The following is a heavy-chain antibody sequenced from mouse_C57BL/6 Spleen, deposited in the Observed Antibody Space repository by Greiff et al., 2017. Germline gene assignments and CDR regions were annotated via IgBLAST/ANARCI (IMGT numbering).Heavy chain of an antibody. V-gene: IGHV1-54*01. CDR2: INPGSGGT. J-gene: IGHJ4*01. CDR1: GYAFTNYL. CDR3: ARGGSSLQDARDY. D-gene: IGHD1-1*01. Sequence: QVQLQQSGAELVRPGTSVKVSCKASGYAFTNYLIEWVKQRPGQGLEWIGVINPGSGGTNYNEKFKGKATLTADKSSSTAYMQLSSLTSEDSAVDFCARGGSSLQDARDYWGQGTSVTVSS.